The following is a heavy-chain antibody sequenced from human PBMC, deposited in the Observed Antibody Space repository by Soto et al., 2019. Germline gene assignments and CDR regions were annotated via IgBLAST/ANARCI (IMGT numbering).Heavy chain of an antibody. CDR3: ARQNYDYVWGSYRYTVPRPFDY. D-gene: IGHD3-16*02. J-gene: IGHJ4*02. Sequence: QVQLQESGPGLVKPSETLSLTCTVSGGSISSYYWSWIRQPPGKGLEWIGYIYYSGSTNYNPSLKSRVTISVDMSKNQFSLKLSSVTAADTAVYYCARQNYDYVWGSYRYTVPRPFDYWGQGTLVTVSS. CDR2: IYYSGST. V-gene: IGHV4-59*08. CDR1: GGSISSYY.